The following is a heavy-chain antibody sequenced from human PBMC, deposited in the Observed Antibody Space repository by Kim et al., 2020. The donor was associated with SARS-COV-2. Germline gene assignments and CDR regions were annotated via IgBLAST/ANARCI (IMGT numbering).Heavy chain of an antibody. Sequence: GGSLRLSCAASGFTFSSYGMHWVRQAPGKGLEWVAVISYDGSNKYYADSVKGRFTISRDNSKNTLYLQMNSLRAEDTAVYYCAKGILNRGELLWFGEFLLRGMDVWGQGTTVTVSS. V-gene: IGHV3-30*18. CDR2: ISYDGSNK. CDR3: AKGILNRGELLWFGEFLLRGMDV. D-gene: IGHD3-10*01. CDR1: GFTFSSYG. J-gene: IGHJ6*02.